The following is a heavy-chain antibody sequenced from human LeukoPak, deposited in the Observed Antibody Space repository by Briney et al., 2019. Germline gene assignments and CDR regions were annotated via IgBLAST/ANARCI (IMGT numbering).Heavy chain of an antibody. D-gene: IGHD6-19*01. J-gene: IGHJ4*02. CDR2: IDYSGGNT. CDR1: GFTHSSYE. V-gene: IGHV3-23*01. Sequence: GGSLRLSCTASGFTHSSYEMSWIRQAPGKGLEWVSSIDYSGGNTYYADSVKGRFTISRDNSKNTLYLQLNSLRGDDTAVYYCARNGGWYGVSWGQGTLVTVSS. CDR3: ARNGGWYGVS.